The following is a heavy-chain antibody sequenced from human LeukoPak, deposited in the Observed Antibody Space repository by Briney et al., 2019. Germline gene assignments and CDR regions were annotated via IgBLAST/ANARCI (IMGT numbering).Heavy chain of an antibody. V-gene: IGHV4-38-2*02. D-gene: IGHD5-18*01. CDR3: ARDVYRGYSYGTIDY. J-gene: IGHJ4*02. CDR2: IYYSGST. CDR1: GYSISSGYY. Sequence: SETLSLTCAVSGYSISSGYYWSWIRQPPGKGLEWIGYIYYSGSTNYNPSLKSRVTISVDTSKNQFSLKLSSVTAADTAVYYCARDVYRGYSYGTIDYWGQGTLVTVSS.